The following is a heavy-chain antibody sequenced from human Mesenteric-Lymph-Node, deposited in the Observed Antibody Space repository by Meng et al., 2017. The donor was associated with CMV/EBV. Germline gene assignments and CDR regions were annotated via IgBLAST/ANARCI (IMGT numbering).Heavy chain of an antibody. CDR2: IYYRGNT. CDR1: GGSINSGGDY. J-gene: IGHJ4*02. V-gene: IGHV4-31*02. D-gene: IGHD3-10*02. CDR3: ARVLIFGNHVGFDY. Sequence: SGGSINSGGDYWSWIRQHPGKGLEWIGHIYYRGNTYYSPSLKSRLSISLDTSKSQFSLRLSSVTAADTAMYYCARVLIFGNHVGFDYWGQGTLVTVSS.